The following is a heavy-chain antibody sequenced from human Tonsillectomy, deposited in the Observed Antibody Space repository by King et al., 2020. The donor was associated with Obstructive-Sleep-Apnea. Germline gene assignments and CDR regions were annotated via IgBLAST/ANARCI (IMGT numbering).Heavy chain of an antibody. CDR1: GFIFSNYW. CDR2: SNSDGSST. D-gene: IGHD3-9*01. J-gene: IGHJ3*02. CDR3: ARDFGAEADILNGYVGEDAFDI. V-gene: IGHV3-74*03. Sequence: VQLVESGGGLVQPGGSLRLSCAASGFIFSNYWMHWVRQAPGKGLVWVSRSNSDGSSTTYADAVKGRFTISRDNAKNTLYLQRNSLRVEDTAVDYCARDFGAEADILNGYVGEDAFDIWGQGTMVTVSS.